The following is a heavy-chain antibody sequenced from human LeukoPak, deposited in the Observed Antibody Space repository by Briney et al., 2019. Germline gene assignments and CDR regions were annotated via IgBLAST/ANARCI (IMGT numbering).Heavy chain of an antibody. CDR2: TYYRSKWYN. J-gene: IGHJ4*02. V-gene: IGHV6-1*01. CDR3: AGGTFLRYLLPFDS. D-gene: IGHD3-3*02. Sequence: SQTLSLTCGISGDSVSSKSAAWNWIRQSPSRGLEWLGRTYYRSKWYNDFAVSVKSRITINPDTSKNQLSLHLNSVTPEDTAIYYCAGGTFLRYLLPFDSWGQGTLVTVSS. CDR1: GDSVSSKSAA.